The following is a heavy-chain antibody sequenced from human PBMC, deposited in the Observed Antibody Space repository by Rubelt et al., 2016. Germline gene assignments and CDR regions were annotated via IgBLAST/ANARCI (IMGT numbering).Heavy chain of an antibody. Sequence: QVQLQESGPGLVKPSETLSLTCAVYGGSFSGYYWSWIRQPPGKGLEWIGEINHSGSTNYNPSLKSRVTISVETSKNQFSLKLSAVTAADTAVYYCARAGHYSSSWYDYWGQGTLVTVSS. J-gene: IGHJ4*02. V-gene: IGHV4-34*01. CDR3: ARAGHYSSSWYDY. CDR1: GGSFSGYY. D-gene: IGHD6-13*01. CDR2: INHSGST.